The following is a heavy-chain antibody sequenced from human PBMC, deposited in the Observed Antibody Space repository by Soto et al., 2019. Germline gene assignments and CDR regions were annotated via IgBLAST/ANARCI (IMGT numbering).Heavy chain of an antibody. D-gene: IGHD2-15*01. CDR3: AKAMGADWDDCSGGSCYDYYYYYMDV. V-gene: IGHV3-9*01. Sequence: PGGSLRLSCAASGFTFDDYAMHWVRQAPGKGLEWVSGISWNSGSIGYADSVKGRFTISRDNAKNSLYLQMNSLRAEDTALYYCAKAMGADWDDCSGGSCYDYYYYYMDVWGKGTTVTVSS. CDR2: ISWNSGSI. CDR1: GFTFDDYA. J-gene: IGHJ6*03.